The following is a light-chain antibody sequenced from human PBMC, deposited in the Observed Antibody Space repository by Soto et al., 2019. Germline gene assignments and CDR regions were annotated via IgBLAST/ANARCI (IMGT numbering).Light chain of an antibody. CDR1: QSVSTK. CDR3: HQHGQGWA. V-gene: IGKV3-15*01. Sequence: EMVLPQSPATLSVSLGAIATRSCRASQSVSTKLAWYQQKPGQAPRLLLYGASTRATGIPARFSSRGSGTEFALTVSMLMSEHYAEYYCHQHGQGWAIGQGTKVESK. J-gene: IGKJ1*01. CDR2: GAS.